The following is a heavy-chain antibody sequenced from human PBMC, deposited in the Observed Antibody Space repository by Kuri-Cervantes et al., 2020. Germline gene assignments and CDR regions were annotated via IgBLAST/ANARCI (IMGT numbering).Heavy chain of an antibody. D-gene: IGHD3-22*01. CDR1: GGSISSYY. CDR2: IYTSGST. CDR3: ARGYYYDSSGYYYGYYYYYMDV. Sequence: SETLSLTCTVSGGSISSYYWSWIRQPAGKGLEWIGRIYTSGSTNYNPSLKSRVTISADTSKNQFSLKLSSVTAADTAVYYCARGYYYDSSGYYYGYYYYYMDVWGKGTTVTVSS. V-gene: IGHV4-4*07. J-gene: IGHJ6*03.